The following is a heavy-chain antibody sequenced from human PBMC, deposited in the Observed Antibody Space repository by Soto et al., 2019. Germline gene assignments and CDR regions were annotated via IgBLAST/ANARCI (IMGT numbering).Heavy chain of an antibody. V-gene: IGHV1-18*01. CDR3: ARGRYGDY. Sequence: QVHLVQSGAEVKKPGASVKVSCKGSGYAFTTYGITWVRQAPGQGLEWMGWISAHNGNTNYAQHLQGRVTVTRDTSTSTAYMELRSLRSDDTAVYSCARGRYGDYWGQGALVTVPS. J-gene: IGHJ4*02. CDR1: GYAFTTYG. D-gene: IGHD1-1*01. CDR2: ISAHNGNT.